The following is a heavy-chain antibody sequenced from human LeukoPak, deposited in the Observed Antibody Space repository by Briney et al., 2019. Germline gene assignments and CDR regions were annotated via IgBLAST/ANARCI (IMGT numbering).Heavy chain of an antibody. Sequence: GGSLRLSCATSGFTFVDYGLSWVRRAPGKGLEWLCAINYNGAITDYADSVKGRFTISRDNAKNSLYLRMGSLRAEDTALYYCARDRLGPSFSVSHFDLWGQGTLVTVSS. J-gene: IGHJ4*02. V-gene: IGHV3-20*04. CDR3: ARDRLGPSFSVSHFDL. CDR1: GFTFVDYG. CDR2: INYNGAIT. D-gene: IGHD3-3*02.